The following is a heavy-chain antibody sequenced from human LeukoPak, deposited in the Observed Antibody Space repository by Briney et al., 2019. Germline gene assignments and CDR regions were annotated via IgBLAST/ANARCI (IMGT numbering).Heavy chain of an antibody. V-gene: IGHV3-23*01. CDR2: ISGSGGST. CDR1: GFTFSSYA. J-gene: IGHJ4*02. D-gene: IGHD3-22*01. Sequence: PGGSLRLSCAASGFTFSSYAMSWVRQAPGKGLEWVSAISGSGGSTYYADSVKGRFTISRDNSKNTLYLQMNSLRAEDTAVYYCAKTRAQYYYDSSGYGDTYYFDYWGQGTLVTVSS. CDR3: AKTRAQYYYDSSGYGDTYYFDY.